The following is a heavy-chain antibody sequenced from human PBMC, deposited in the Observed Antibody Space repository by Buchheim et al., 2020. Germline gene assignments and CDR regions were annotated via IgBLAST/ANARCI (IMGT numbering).Heavy chain of an antibody. D-gene: IGHD3-3*01. V-gene: IGHV1-69*01. CDR2: IIPIFGTA. Sequence: QVQLVQSGAEVKKPGSSVKVSCKASGGTFSSYAISWVRQAPGQELEWMGGIIPIFGTANYAQKFQGRVTITADESTSTAYMELSSLRSEDTAVYYCARDRKTDDFWSGYGHNYGMDVWGQGTT. CDR3: ARDRKTDDFWSGYGHNYGMDV. J-gene: IGHJ6*02. CDR1: GGTFSSYA.